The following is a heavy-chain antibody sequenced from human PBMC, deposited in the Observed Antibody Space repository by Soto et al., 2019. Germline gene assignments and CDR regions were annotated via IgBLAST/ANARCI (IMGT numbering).Heavy chain of an antibody. V-gene: IGHV3-21*01. CDR1: GFTFSSYS. CDR3: AREVKDIVVVPAARKAFDI. D-gene: IGHD2-2*01. Sequence: PGGSLRLSCAASGFTFSSYSMNWVRQAPGKGLEWVSSISSSSSYIYYADSVKGRFTISRDNAKNSLYLQMNSLRAEDTAVYYCAREVKDIVVVPAARKAFDIWGQGTMVTVSS. J-gene: IGHJ3*02. CDR2: ISSSSSYI.